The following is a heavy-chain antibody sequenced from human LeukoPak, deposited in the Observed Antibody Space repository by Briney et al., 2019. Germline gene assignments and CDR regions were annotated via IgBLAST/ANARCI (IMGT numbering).Heavy chain of an antibody. CDR1: SGSFSGYY. CDR3: ARHIAAGGYFFDY. CDR2: INHSGST. V-gene: IGHV4-34*01. Sequence: PSETLSLTCAVYSGSFSGYYWSWIRQPPGKGLEWIGEINHSGSTYYNPSLKSRVTISVDTSKNQFSLKLSSVTAADTAVYYCARHIAAGGYFFDYWGQGTLVTVSS. J-gene: IGHJ4*02. D-gene: IGHD6-13*01.